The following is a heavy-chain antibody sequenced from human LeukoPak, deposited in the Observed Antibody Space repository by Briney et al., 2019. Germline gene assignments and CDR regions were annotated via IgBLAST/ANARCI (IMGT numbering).Heavy chain of an antibody. CDR3: AKAGFYSGSSVSDY. CDR2: ISGSGGST. D-gene: IGHD1-26*01. Sequence: PGGSLRLSCAASGFTFSSYAMSWVRQAPGKGLEWVSAISGSGGSTYYADSVKGRFTISRDNSKDTLYLQMNSLRAEDTAVYYCAKAGFYSGSSVSDYWGQGTLVTVSS. J-gene: IGHJ4*02. CDR1: GFTFSSYA. V-gene: IGHV3-23*01.